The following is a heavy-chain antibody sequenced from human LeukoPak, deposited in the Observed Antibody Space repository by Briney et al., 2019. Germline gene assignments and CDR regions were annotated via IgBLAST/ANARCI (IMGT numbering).Heavy chain of an antibody. CDR1: GYTFTSYY. Sequence: RASVKVSCKASGYTFTSYYMHWVRQAPGQGLEWMGIINPSGGSTSYAQKFQGRVTMTRDTSTSTVYMELSSLRSEDTAVYYCARAIGYCSSTSCPYDYWGQGTLVTVSS. CDR2: INPSGGST. V-gene: IGHV1-46*01. J-gene: IGHJ4*02. D-gene: IGHD2-2*01. CDR3: ARAIGYCSSTSCPYDY.